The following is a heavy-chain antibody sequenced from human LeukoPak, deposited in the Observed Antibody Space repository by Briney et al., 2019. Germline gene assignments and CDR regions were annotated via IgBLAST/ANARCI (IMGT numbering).Heavy chain of an antibody. D-gene: IGHD1/OR15-1a*01. Sequence: GGSLRLSCAASGFTVRSNYMSWVRQAPGKGLEWVSVIYGYNTTCYADSVTGRFTISRDNSKSTLYLQMNSLRAEDTAVYYCARTTDGTTSGTGFDYWGQGTLVTVSS. CDR1: GFTVRSNY. CDR2: IYGYNTT. V-gene: IGHV3-53*01. J-gene: IGHJ4*02. CDR3: ARTTDGTTSGTGFDY.